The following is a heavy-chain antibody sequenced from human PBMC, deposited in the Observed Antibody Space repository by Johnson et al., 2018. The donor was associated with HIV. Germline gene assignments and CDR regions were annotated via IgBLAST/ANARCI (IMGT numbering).Heavy chain of an antibody. J-gene: IGHJ3*02. CDR2: IGTAGDT. CDR1: GFTFSSYG. D-gene: IGHD1-26*01. Sequence: VQLVESGGGVVQPGGSLRLSCAASGFTFSSYGMSWVRQAPGKGLEWVSGIGTAGDTYYPGSVKGRFTISRENAKNSLYLQMNSLRAGDTAVYYCARACGSYFAFDIWGQGTMVTVSS. V-gene: IGHV3-13*01. CDR3: ARACGSYFAFDI.